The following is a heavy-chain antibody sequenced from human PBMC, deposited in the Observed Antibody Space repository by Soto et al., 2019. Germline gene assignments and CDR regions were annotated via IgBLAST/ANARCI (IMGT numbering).Heavy chain of an antibody. CDR3: TRHVDCSGGSCYSGYYYYMDV. CDR1: GFTFSDSA. V-gene: IGHV3-73*01. CDR2: IRSKPNTDAT. J-gene: IGHJ6*03. Sequence: EVQLVESGGGLVQPGGSLKLSCAASGFTFSDSAMHWVRRASGKGLEWVGRIRSKPNTDATAYAASVKGRFTISRDDSKKTAYLQMNSLKTEDTAVYYCTRHVDCSGGSCYSGYYYYMDVWGKGTTVTVSS. D-gene: IGHD2-15*01.